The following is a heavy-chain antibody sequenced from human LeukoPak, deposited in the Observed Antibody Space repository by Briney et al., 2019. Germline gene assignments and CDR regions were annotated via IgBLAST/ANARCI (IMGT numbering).Heavy chain of an antibody. D-gene: IGHD2-21*01. J-gene: IGHJ5*02. CDR2: INISGST. V-gene: IGHV4-61*02. Sequence: SETLSLTCTVSGGSISSGSYYWSWIRQPAGKGLEWIGRINISGSTNYNPSLKSRATISVDTSKNQFSLKLSSVTAADTAVYYRAREFRIRLDPWGQGTLVTVSS. CDR3: AREFRIRLDP. CDR1: GGSISSGSYY.